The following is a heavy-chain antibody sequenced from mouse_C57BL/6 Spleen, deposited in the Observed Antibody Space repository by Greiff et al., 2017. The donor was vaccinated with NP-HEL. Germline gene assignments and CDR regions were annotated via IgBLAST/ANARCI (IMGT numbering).Heavy chain of an antibody. CDR3: ARGEWLGSRCAY. Sequence: QVQLQQSGAELVKPGASVKLSCTASGYTFTSYWMTWVKQRPGQGLEWIGMINPGSGSTNYTEKFKSKATLTVDTSSSTAYMQLSSLASEDSAVDGWARGEWLGSRCAYWGQGTPVTVSA. J-gene: IGHJ3*01. CDR1: GYTFTSYW. D-gene: IGHD1-3*01. V-gene: IGHV1-64*01. CDR2: INPGSGST.